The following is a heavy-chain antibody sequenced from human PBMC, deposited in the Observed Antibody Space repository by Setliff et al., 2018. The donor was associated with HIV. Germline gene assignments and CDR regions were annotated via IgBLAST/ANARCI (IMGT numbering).Heavy chain of an antibody. J-gene: IGHJ4*02. Sequence: GGSLRLSCSASGFSLSQYWMSWVRQTPEKGLEWLANIKQDGSEKSYVASVKGRFTIPRDNAKNSLYLQMNNLRAADTAVYYCARDSRRTMIIVGFDYWGQGTLVTVSS. CDR3: ARDSRRTMIIVGFDY. D-gene: IGHD3-22*01. V-gene: IGHV3-7*01. CDR2: IKQDGSEK. CDR1: GFSLSQYW.